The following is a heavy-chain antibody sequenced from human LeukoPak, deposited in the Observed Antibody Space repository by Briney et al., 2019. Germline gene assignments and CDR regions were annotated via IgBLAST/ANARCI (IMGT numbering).Heavy chain of an antibody. CDR2: ISYDGSNK. CDR1: GFTFSNYW. V-gene: IGHV3-30*18. D-gene: IGHD3-10*01. CDR3: AKDSTMVRGVTSPHFDY. Sequence: GGSLRLSCAASGFTFSNYWMTWVRQAPGKGLEWVAVISYDGSNKYYADSVKGRFTISRDNSKNTLYLQMNSLRAEDTAVYYCAKDSTMVRGVTSPHFDYWGQGTLVTVFS. J-gene: IGHJ4*02.